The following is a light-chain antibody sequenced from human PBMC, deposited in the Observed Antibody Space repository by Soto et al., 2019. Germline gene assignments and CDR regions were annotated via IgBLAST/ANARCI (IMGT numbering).Light chain of an antibody. V-gene: IGKV3-20*01. Sequence: EIVMTQSPATLSVSPGERASFSCRASQSVRGNLAWYQQKPGQAPRLLIYGASSRATGAPDRFRGSGSGTDFTLSVSGLEPEDFAVYYCQQYSSSPETFGQGTKVDIK. J-gene: IGKJ1*01. CDR2: GAS. CDR3: QQYSSSPET. CDR1: QSVRGN.